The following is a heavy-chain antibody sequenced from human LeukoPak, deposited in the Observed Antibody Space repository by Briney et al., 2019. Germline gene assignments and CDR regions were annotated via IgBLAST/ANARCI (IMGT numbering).Heavy chain of an antibody. J-gene: IGHJ4*02. CDR1: GGSVSSTTYF. CDR2: INYSGST. Sequence: SETLSLTCTVSGGSVSSTTYFWSWIRQPRGKGLECIVSINYSGSTYYNPSLKSRVTISVDTSENQFSLKLSSVTAADTAVYYCARYVVYGSGKYYFDYWGQGTLVTVSS. D-gene: IGHD3-10*01. V-gene: IGHV4-39*01. CDR3: ARYVVYGSGKYYFDY.